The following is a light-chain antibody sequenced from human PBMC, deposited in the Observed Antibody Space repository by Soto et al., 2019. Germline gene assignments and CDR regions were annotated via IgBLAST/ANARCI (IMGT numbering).Light chain of an antibody. CDR1: QSIDNNH. Sequence: EIVLTQSPGTLSLYPGERVTLSCRASQSIDNNHLAWYQQKPGQAPRLLIHGTSNRATGIPDRFSGSGSGTDFTLTFSRLEPEDFAVYYCEYYGTSITFGGGTKVDVK. J-gene: IGKJ4*01. V-gene: IGKV3-20*01. CDR2: GTS. CDR3: EYYGTSIT.